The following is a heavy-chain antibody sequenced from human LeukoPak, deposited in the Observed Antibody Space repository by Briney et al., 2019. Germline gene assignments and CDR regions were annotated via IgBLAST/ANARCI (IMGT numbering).Heavy chain of an antibody. D-gene: IGHD5-12*01. J-gene: IGHJ4*02. CDR3: AGTALGYSGYAFDY. CDR2: IYYSGST. CDR1: GGSISSSSYY. V-gene: IGHV4-39*01. Sequence: SETLSLTCTVSGGSISSSSYYWGWIRQPPGKGLEWIGSIYYSGSTYYNPSLKSRVTISVDTSKNQFSLKLSSVTAADTAVYYCAGTALGYSGYAFDYWGQGTLVTVSS.